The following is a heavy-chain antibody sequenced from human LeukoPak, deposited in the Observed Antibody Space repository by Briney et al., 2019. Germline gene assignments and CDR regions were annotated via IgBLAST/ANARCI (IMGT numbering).Heavy chain of an antibody. CDR1: GFTFSSYE. Sequence: PGGSLGLSCVASGFTFSSYEMNWVRQAPGKGLEWVSYISSGSTIYDADSVKGRFTISRDNAKNSLYLQMNSLRAEDTAVYYCARESIAVAGAPFDYWGQGTLVTVSS. J-gene: IGHJ4*02. V-gene: IGHV3-48*03. D-gene: IGHD6-19*01. CDR3: ARESIAVAGAPFDY. CDR2: ISSGSTI.